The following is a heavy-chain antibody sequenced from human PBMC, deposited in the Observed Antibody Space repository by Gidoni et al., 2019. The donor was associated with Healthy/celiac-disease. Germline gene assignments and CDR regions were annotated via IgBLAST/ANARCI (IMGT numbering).Heavy chain of an antibody. D-gene: IGHD3-22*01. CDR2: TIPILGIA. V-gene: IGHV1-69*09. CDR3: ATIEYYYDSSGLHYFDY. CDR1: VGTFSSYA. J-gene: IGHJ4*02. Sequence: QVQLVQSGAEVKKPGSSVKVSCNASVGTFSSYAISWVRQAPGQGLEWMGRTIPILGIANYAQKFQGRVTITADKSTSTAYMELSSLRSEDTAVYYCATIEYYYDSSGLHYFDYWGQGTLVTVSS.